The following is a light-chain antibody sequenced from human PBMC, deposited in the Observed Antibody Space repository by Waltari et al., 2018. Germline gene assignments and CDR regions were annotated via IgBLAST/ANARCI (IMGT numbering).Light chain of an antibody. V-gene: IGKV1-39*01. Sequence: DINITQSPSSLSASVGDSLTITCRASQTVSRYFNCYQQRPGEAPNLLIYTASNVQSGVPTRFSGSGSGTDFTLTINGLQYEDFATYYCQQSDGIPFSFGQGTKLEVK. J-gene: IGKJ2*03. CDR2: TAS. CDR1: QTVSRY. CDR3: QQSDGIPFS.